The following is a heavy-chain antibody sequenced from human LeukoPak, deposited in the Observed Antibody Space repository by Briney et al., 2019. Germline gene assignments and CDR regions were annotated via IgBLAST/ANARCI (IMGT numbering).Heavy chain of an antibody. V-gene: IGHV3-53*01. J-gene: IGHJ4*02. CDR3: ASGGMGARKFYSDPFHY. D-gene: IGHD2-15*01. CDR2: IYSAGST. CDR1: GFTVSSNY. Sequence: GESLKISCAASGFTVSSNYISWVRQAPTKGLEWVSIIYSAGSTYYADSVRGRFTISRDSSKNTVCLQMNSLRAEDTAVYYCASGGMGARKFYSDPFHYWGQGTLVTVSS.